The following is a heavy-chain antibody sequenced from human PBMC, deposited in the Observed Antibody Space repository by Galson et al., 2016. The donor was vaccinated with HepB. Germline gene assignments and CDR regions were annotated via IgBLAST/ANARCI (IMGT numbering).Heavy chain of an antibody. CDR2: IYYRSNWHN. D-gene: IGHD7-27*01. CDR3: ARSYLLGRGFGW. Sequence: CAISGDSVSSNSAGWYWIRQTPSRGLECLGRIYYRSNWHNDYAESVKSRITISPDTSKNQFSLHLNSVTPEDTAVYYCARSYLLGRGFGWWGQGILVTVSS. CDR1: GDSVSSNSAG. J-gene: IGHJ4*02. V-gene: IGHV6-1*01.